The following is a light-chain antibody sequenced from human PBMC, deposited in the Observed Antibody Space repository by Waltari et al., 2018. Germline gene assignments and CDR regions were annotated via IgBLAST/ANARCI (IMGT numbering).Light chain of an antibody. CDR3: CSYAGTPRVV. Sequence: QSALTQPASVSGSPGQSITISCTGTNTDIGSYNLVSWYQQHPGKAPKVIIFEVNKRPSGVFNRFSGSKSGNTASLTVSGLHPEDEADYYCCSYAGTPRVVFGGGTKLTVL. V-gene: IGLV2-23*02. J-gene: IGLJ2*01. CDR1: NTDIGSYNL. CDR2: EVN.